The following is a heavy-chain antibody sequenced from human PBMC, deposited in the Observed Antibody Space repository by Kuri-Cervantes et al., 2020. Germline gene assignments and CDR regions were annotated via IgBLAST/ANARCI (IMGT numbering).Heavy chain of an antibody. CDR3: ARTCGGDCLGAFDI. J-gene: IGHJ3*02. CDR2: ISSSSSYI. Sequence: GESLKISCAASGFTFSSYWMNWVRQAPGKGLEWVSSISSSSSYIYYADSVKGRFTISRDNAKNSLYLQMNSLRAEDTAVYYCARTCGGDCLGAFDIWGQGTMVTVSS. D-gene: IGHD2-21*02. V-gene: IGHV3-21*01. CDR1: GFTFSSYW.